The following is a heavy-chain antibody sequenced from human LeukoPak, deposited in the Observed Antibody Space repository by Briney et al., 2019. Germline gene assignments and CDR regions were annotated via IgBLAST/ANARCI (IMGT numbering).Heavy chain of an antibody. CDR2: INDDGGST. J-gene: IGHJ4*02. V-gene: IGHV3-74*01. Sequence: GGSLRLSCVASGFTFSSYWMHWVRQAPGKGLVWVSHINDDGGSTSYADSVKGRFTISRDNLKNTLYVQMNSLRVEDTAVYYCAKGHSAHGTGFDYWGQGTLAIVSS. D-gene: IGHD1-1*01. CDR3: AKGHSAHGTGFDY. CDR1: GFTFSSYW.